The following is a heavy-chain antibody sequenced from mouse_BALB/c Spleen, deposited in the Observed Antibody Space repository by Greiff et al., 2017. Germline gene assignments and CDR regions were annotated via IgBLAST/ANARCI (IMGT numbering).Heavy chain of an antibody. D-gene: IGHD2-1*01. CDR3: ARGRDYGNYVVFAMDY. CDR1: GFSLTSYG. J-gene: IGHJ4*01. CDR2: IWAGGST. V-gene: IGHV2-9*02. Sequence: VQLKESGPGLVAPSQSLSITCTVSGFSLTSYGVHWVRQPPGKGLEWLGVIWAGGSTNYNSALMSRLSISKDNSKSQVFLKMNSLQTDDTAMYYCARGRDYGNYVVFAMDYWGQGTSVTVSS.